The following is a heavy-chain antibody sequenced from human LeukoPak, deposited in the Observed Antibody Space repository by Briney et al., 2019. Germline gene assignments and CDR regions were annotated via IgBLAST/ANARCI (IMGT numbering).Heavy chain of an antibody. V-gene: IGHV4-34*01. Sequence: TSETLSLTCAVYGGSFSGYYWSWIRQPPGKGLEWIGEISHSGSTNYNPSLKSRVTISVDTSKNQFSLKLSSVTAADTAVYYCARGILGATFNPGDQGTLVTVSS. J-gene: IGHJ4*02. CDR3: ARGILGATFNP. CDR2: ISHSGST. CDR1: GGSFSGYY. D-gene: IGHD1-26*01.